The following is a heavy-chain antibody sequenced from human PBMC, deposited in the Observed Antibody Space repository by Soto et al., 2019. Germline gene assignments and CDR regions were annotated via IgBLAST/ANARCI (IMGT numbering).Heavy chain of an antibody. CDR2: IYHSGST. J-gene: IGHJ6*02. Sequence: QLQLQESGSGLVKPSQTLSLTCAVSGGSISSGGYSWSWIRQPPGKGLEWIGYIYHSGSTYYNPSLKSRVTISVDRSKNQISLKLSSVTAADTAVYYCARDVVGFGIGGMDVWGQGTTVTVSS. CDR1: GGSISSGGYS. V-gene: IGHV4-30-2*01. D-gene: IGHD3-10*01. CDR3: ARDVVGFGIGGMDV.